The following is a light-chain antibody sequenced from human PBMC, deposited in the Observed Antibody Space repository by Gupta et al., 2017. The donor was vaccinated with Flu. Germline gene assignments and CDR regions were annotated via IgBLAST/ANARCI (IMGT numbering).Light chain of an antibody. Sequence: QSALTQPPSASGSPGQSVTISCTGTSSDVGSYNYVSWYQQHPGKAPKLMIYEVNKRPSGVPDRFSGSKSGNTASLTVSGLQAEDEADYYCSSYAVSNYLVFGGGTELTVL. CDR2: EVN. V-gene: IGLV2-8*01. CDR1: SSDVGSYNY. CDR3: SSYAVSNYLV. J-gene: IGLJ2*01.